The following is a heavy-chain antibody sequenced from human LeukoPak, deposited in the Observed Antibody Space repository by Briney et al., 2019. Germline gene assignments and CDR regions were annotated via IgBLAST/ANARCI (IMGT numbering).Heavy chain of an antibody. V-gene: IGHV4-61*02. Sequence: PSETLSLTCNVSGESISSGPTYWSWIRQSAGRGLEWIGRLYTGGSTNYNPSLKNRVTISEDTSKNQFSLKLSSVTAADTAVYYCARESWAYSPFVSWGQGILVTVSP. D-gene: IGHD2-21*01. CDR2: LYTGGST. J-gene: IGHJ4*02. CDR1: GESISSGPTY. CDR3: ARESWAYSPFVS.